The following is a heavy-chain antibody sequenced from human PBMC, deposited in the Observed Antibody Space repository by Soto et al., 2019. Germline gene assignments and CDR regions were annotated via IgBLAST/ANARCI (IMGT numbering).Heavy chain of an antibody. V-gene: IGHV2-70*11. Sequence: LSIKKKNVSWIRQPPGKALEWLARINWDDHKYYSTSLKTRHTISRDTSKNHVVLTMTNMDPVDISSYYCARNYAPISLKDYWGHGTPVTV. D-gene: IGHD4-17*01. J-gene: IGHJ4*01. CDR2: INWDDHK. CDR1: LSIKKKN. CDR3: ARNYAPISLKDY.